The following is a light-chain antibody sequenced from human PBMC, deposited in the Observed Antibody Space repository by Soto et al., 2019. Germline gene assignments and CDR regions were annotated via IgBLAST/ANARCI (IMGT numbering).Light chain of an antibody. CDR3: GTWDSSLSIFV. J-gene: IGLJ1*01. V-gene: IGLV2-23*02. CDR2: EVS. CDR1: SSDVGSYNL. Sequence: QSVLTQPASVSGSPGQSITISCTGTSSDVGSYNLVSWYQQHPGKAPKLMIYEVSKRPSGVSNRFSGSKSGNTASLTISGLQAGDEADYYCGTWDSSLSIFVFGTGTKVTVL.